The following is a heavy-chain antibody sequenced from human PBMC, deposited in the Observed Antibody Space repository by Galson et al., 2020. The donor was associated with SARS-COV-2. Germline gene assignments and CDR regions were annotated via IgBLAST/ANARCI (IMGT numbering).Heavy chain of an antibody. J-gene: IGHJ6*02. D-gene: IGHD2-2*01. CDR2: IYHSGSS. CDR1: GGSLSGYS. CDR3: ARGRVGVVPAPILGLGPYYDYYAMDV. V-gene: IGHV4-34*01. Sequence: ETSETLSLTCAVYGGSLSGYSYTWVRQPPGKGLEWIAEIYHSGSSNYNPSLRSRVTISVDTSKNQFSLKVTSVTAAETGVYYCARGRVGVVPAPILGLGPYYDYYAMDVWGQGTTITVSS.